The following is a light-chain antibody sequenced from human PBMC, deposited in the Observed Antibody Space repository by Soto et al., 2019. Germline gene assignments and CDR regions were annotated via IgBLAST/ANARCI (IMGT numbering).Light chain of an antibody. CDR1: QGISSR. CDR2: ASP. V-gene: IGKV1-12*01. Sequence: DIQMTQSPSSVSVSVGDRVTITCRASQGISSRLAWYQQKPGKAPNLLLYASPSLQSGVPSKLSGSGPSTDFTLTIGSLQPEEYATYYCQQSNSFPLTFGGGTKVEIK. J-gene: IGKJ4*01. CDR3: QQSNSFPLT.